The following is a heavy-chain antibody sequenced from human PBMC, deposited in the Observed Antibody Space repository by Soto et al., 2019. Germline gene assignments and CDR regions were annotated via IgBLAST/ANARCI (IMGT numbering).Heavy chain of an antibody. V-gene: IGHV4-61*01. Sequence: TLSLTCTVSGGSVSSGSYYWSWIRQPPGKGLEWIGYIYYSGSTNYNPSLKSRVTISVDTSKNQFSLKLSSVTAADTAVYYCARGSYYYDSSGSPYAFDIWGQGTMVTVSS. CDR1: GGSVSSGSYY. J-gene: IGHJ3*02. D-gene: IGHD3-22*01. CDR2: IYYSGST. CDR3: ARGSYYYDSSGSPYAFDI.